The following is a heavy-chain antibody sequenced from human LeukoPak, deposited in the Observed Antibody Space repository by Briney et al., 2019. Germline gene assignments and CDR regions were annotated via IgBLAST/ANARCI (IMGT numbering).Heavy chain of an antibody. J-gene: IGHJ3*02. Sequence: SETLSLTCSVSGYSISTLSNWGWIRQSPGKGLEWVASIYHGGSTYYNPSLRGRVTISMDTSKNQISLRLTSVTAADTAVYYCARSLRLQVFFGRSEVVYAFDIWGQGTMVTVSS. CDR2: IYHGGST. D-gene: IGHD2-15*01. CDR3: ARSLRLQVFFGRSEVVYAFDI. CDR1: GYSISTLSN. V-gene: IGHV4-38-2*02.